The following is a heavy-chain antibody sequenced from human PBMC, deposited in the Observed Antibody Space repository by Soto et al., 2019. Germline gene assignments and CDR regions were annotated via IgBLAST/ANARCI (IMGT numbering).Heavy chain of an antibody. CDR3: ARQIYDSSGYYPLPLDY. CDR1: GGSISSSSYY. V-gene: IGHV4-39*01. J-gene: IGHJ4*02. CDR2: IYYSGST. Sequence: SETLSLTCTVSGGSISSSSYYWGWIRQPPGKGLEWIGSIYYSGSTYYNPSLKSRVTISVDTSKNQFSLKLSSVTAADTAVYYCARQIYDSSGYYPLPLDYWGQGTLVTVSS. D-gene: IGHD3-22*01.